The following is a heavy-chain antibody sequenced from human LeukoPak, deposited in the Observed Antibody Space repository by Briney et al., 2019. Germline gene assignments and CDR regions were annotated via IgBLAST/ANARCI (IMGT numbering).Heavy chain of an antibody. CDR2: ISGSGGST. V-gene: IGHV3-23*01. CDR3: AKGANYYDSSGYLGDFDY. CDR1: GFTFSSYA. Sequence: GGSLRLSCAASGFTFSSYAMSWVRQAPGKGLEWVSAISGSGGSTYYADSVKGRFTISRDNSKNTLYLQMNSLRAEDTAVYYCAKGANYYDSSGYLGDFDYWGQGTLVTVSS. D-gene: IGHD3-22*01. J-gene: IGHJ4*02.